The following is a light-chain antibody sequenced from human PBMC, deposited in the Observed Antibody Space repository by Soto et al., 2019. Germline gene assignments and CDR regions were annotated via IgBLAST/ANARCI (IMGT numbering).Light chain of an antibody. CDR3: QQNNSYSQT. CDR1: QSVSSW. Sequence: IQMTQSPSTLSASVGDRVSITCRASQSVSSWLAWYQQKPGKAPKLLIYDASGLESGVPSRFSGSGSGTEFTLTISSLQPDDFATYYCQQNNSYSQTFGQGTKVDIK. V-gene: IGKV1-5*01. J-gene: IGKJ1*01. CDR2: DAS.